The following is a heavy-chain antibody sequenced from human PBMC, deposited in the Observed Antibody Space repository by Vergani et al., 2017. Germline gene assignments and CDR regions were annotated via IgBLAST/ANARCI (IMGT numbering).Heavy chain of an antibody. CDR1: GVSIGSNSYY. Sequence: QLQLQESGPGLVKPSETLSLTCTVSGVSIGSNSYYWGWIRQPPGKELEWIGTIYYTGTTYYNEAHKSRLTISVDTSKNQFSLKLSSVTAADTAVYYCARATILSFDYWGQGTLVTVSS. CDR2: IYYTGTT. J-gene: IGHJ4*02. V-gene: IGHV4-39*01. CDR3: ARATILSFDY. D-gene: IGHD5-12*01.